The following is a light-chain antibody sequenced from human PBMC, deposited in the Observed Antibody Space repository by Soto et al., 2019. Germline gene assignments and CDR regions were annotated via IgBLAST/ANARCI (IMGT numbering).Light chain of an antibody. Sequence: ESVLTQSPGTLSLSPGERATLSCRASQSVTNRYFAWYQQRPGQAPRLLIYGISNRATGIPDRFSGSGSGIDVTLTISRLEPEDFVVYYCQQYSSLPHTFGQGTKLEVK. V-gene: IGKV3-20*01. J-gene: IGKJ2*01. CDR3: QQYSSLPHT. CDR2: GIS. CDR1: QSVTNRY.